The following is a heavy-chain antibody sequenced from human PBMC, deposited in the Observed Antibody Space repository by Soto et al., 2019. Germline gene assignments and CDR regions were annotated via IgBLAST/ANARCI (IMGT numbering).Heavy chain of an antibody. J-gene: IGHJ4*02. Sequence: EVQLVECGGGLVQPGGSLRHSCAASGFTFSSYWMSWVRQAPGKGLEWVANIKQDGSEKYYVDSVKGRFTISRDNAKNSLNLQMNSLRAEDTAVYYCARVTDYYESSGYFDYWDQGTLVTVSS. CDR3: ARVTDYYESSGYFDY. CDR2: IKQDGSEK. V-gene: IGHV3-7*01. D-gene: IGHD3-22*01. CDR1: GFTFSSYW.